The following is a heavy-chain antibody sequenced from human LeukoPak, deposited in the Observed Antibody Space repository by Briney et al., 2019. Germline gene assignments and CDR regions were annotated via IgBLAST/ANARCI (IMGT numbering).Heavy chain of an antibody. J-gene: IGHJ4*02. D-gene: IGHD3-10*01. Sequence: PSETLSLTCTVSGGSISSGGYYWSWIRQHPGKGLEWIGYIYYSGSAYYNPSLKSRVTISVDTSENQFSLELSSVTAADTAVYYCARVNYGSATKEDYWGQGTLVTVSS. CDR2: IYYSGSA. V-gene: IGHV4-31*03. CDR3: ARVNYGSATKEDY. CDR1: GGSISSGGYY.